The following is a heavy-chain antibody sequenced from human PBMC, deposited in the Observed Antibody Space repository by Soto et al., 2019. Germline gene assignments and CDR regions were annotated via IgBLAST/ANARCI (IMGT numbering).Heavy chain of an antibody. V-gene: IGHV3-48*02. D-gene: IGHD3-16*01. Sequence: GSLRLSCAASGFSFSSNGMNWVRQAPGKGLEWISYITSSSGSTMYYADSVKGRFTISRDNAKNSVYLQMNSLRDEDTAVYYCARDVYAGPGYSGQGTLVTVCS. CDR3: ARDVYAGPGY. CDR2: ITSSSGSTM. CDR1: GFSFSSNG. J-gene: IGHJ4*02.